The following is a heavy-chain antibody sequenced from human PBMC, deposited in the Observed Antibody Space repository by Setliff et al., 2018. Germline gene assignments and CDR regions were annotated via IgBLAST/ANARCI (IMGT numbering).Heavy chain of an antibody. CDR2: INTKTGDP. Sequence: ASVKVSCKASGYSLSNYVMNWVRQAPGQGLEWMGWINTKTGDPSYAQGYTGRFAFSLDTSDSTTYLDISTLKAEDTATYFCARADHLVATTFDYWGQGTLVTVSS. J-gene: IGHJ4*01. CDR3: ARADHLVATTFDY. CDR1: GYSLSNYV. D-gene: IGHD5-12*01. V-gene: IGHV7-4-1*02.